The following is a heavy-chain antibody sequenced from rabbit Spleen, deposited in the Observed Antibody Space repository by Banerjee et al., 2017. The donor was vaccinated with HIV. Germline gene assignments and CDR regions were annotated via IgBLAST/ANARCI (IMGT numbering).Heavy chain of an antibody. CDR1: GFSFNSGYY. CDR3: ARDLASVVGWNFYL. V-gene: IGHV1S45*01. Sequence: EQLEESGGGLVQPEGSLALTCKASGFSFNSGYYMCWVRQAPGKGLEWIACIHGGSKNNIYYASWAKGRFTISKTSSTTVTLQVTRLTAADTATYFCARDLASVVGWNFYLWGPGTLVTVS. CDR2: IHGGSKNNI. D-gene: IGHD3-1*01. J-gene: IGHJ4*01.